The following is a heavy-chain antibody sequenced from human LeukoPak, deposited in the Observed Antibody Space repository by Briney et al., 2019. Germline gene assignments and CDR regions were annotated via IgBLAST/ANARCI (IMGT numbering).Heavy chain of an antibody. CDR3: ARGSSQLWPLDY. Sequence: SVNVSYKPSLYTFPSYFLHWLHQPPGQRLDWMGWINAANGNTKYSQDFQGRVTITRDTSASTAYMELSSLRSEDTAVYYCARGSSQLWPLDYWGQGTLVTVSS. CDR1: LYTFPSYF. V-gene: IGHV1-3*01. J-gene: IGHJ4*02. D-gene: IGHD5-18*01. CDR2: INAANGNT.